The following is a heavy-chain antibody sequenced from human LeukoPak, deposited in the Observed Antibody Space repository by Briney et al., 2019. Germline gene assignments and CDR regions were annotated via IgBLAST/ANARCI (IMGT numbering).Heavy chain of an antibody. V-gene: IGHV3-48*03. J-gene: IGHJ4*02. CDR2: ISSNGKTI. CDR3: VRASYTGFDLHFDQ. CDR1: GFAFSGRE. D-gene: IGHD5-12*01. Sequence: GGSLRLSCSASGFAFSGREMAWVRQAPGKGLEGVSYISSNGKTILHADSVKGRITISRDNAKKSLYLQLGGLRVEDSAFYYCVRASYTGFDLHFDQWGQGTLVTVSS.